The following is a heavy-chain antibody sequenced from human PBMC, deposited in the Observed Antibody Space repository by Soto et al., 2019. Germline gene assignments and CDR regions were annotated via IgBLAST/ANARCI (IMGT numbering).Heavy chain of an antibody. CDR1: GGSISSSSYY. D-gene: IGHD3-3*01. V-gene: IGHV4-39*01. CDR3: ARPMILDNHGMDV. Sequence: SETLSLTCTVSGGSISSSSYYWGWIRQPPGKGLEWIGSIYYSGSTYYNPSLKSRVTISVDTSKNQFSLKLSSVTAADTAVYYCARPMILDNHGMDVCGQGTTVTVS. CDR2: IYYSGST. J-gene: IGHJ6*02.